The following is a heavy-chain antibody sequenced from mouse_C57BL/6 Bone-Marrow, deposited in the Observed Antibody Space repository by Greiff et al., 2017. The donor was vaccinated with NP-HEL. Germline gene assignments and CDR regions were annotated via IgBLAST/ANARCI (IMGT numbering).Heavy chain of an antibody. D-gene: IGHD1-1*01. Sequence: QVQLQQPGAELVKPGASVKLSCKASGYTFTSYWMHWVKQRPGRGLEWIGRIDPNSGGTKYNEKFKSKATLTVDKPSSTAYMQLSSLTSEDSAVYYCARSLYDYGSSSFAYWGQGTLVTVSA. CDR3: ARSLYDYGSSSFAY. CDR2: IDPNSGGT. V-gene: IGHV1-72*01. CDR1: GYTFTSYW. J-gene: IGHJ3*01.